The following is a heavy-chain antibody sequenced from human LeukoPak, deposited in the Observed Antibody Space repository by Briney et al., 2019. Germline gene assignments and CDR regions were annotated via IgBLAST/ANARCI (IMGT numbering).Heavy chain of an antibody. Sequence: GGPLRLSCAASGFTFSSYGMLWVRQAPGRGQEWVAVIWYHGSNKYYADSVKGRFTISRDNSKDTLYLQMNVVRAEDRAVYYGVILGKYGSSWYVDYWGQGALVTV. J-gene: IGHJ4*02. CDR2: IWYHGSNK. CDR1: GFTFSSYG. D-gene: IGHD6-13*01. V-gene: IGHV3-33*01. CDR3: VILGKYGSSWYVDY.